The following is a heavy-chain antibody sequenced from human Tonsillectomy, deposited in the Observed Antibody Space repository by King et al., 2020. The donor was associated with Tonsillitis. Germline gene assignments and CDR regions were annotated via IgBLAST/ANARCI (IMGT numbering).Heavy chain of an antibody. V-gene: IGHV1-8*01. CDR1: VSPFTSSD. CDR3: ARGPGYSSSWYWRVDAFDS. D-gene: IGHD6-13*01. CDR2: LTPHRGTP. J-gene: IGHJ3*02. Sequence: PCASFPVSFPASVSPFTSSDITWVRQAPGPCLAWLGWLTPHRGTPRSAQPFPCSVPMTRHTSISPAAMELSSLRSEETAVYYCARGPGYSSSWYWRVDAFDSWGQGTRVTGAS.